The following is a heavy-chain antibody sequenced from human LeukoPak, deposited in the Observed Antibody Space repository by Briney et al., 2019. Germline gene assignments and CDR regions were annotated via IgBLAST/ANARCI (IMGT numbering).Heavy chain of an antibody. Sequence: GASVKVSCKASGYTFTGYYMHWVRQAPGQGLEWMGRINPSSGGTNYAQKFQGRVTMTRDTSISTAYMELSRLRSDDTAVYYCASYGYSYGYGAANDYWGQGTLVTVSS. J-gene: IGHJ4*02. CDR2: INPSSGGT. D-gene: IGHD5-18*01. CDR1: GYTFTGYY. CDR3: ASYGYSYGYGAANDY. V-gene: IGHV1-2*06.